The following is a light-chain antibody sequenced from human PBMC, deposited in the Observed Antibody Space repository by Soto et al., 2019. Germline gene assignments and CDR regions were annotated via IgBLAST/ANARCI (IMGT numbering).Light chain of an antibody. CDR1: QSISSN. J-gene: IGKJ1*01. CDR3: QQYSNWPET. V-gene: IGKV3-15*01. Sequence: EIVMTRSPATLSVSPGERASLSCRASQSISSNLAWYQQKPGLAPRLLIYDASTRATGIPARFSGSGSGTEFTLTISSLQSEDFAVYYCQQYSNWPETFGQGTKV. CDR2: DAS.